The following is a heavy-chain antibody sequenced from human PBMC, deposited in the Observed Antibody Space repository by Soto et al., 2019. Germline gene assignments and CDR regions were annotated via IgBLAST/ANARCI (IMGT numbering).Heavy chain of an antibody. Sequence: QAQLVQSGGEVKEPGASVKVSCKASGYTFSGYAIHWVRQAPGQRPEWMGWIDANNGKTKYSAKFQGRVTSTRDTSATTAYMELSRLSSEDTAVYYCARGRWTQRTADYYLDYWGQGTLVTVSS. CDR3: ARGRWTQRTADYYLDY. CDR1: GYTFSGYA. J-gene: IGHJ4*02. V-gene: IGHV1-3*01. CDR2: IDANNGKT. D-gene: IGHD1-1*01.